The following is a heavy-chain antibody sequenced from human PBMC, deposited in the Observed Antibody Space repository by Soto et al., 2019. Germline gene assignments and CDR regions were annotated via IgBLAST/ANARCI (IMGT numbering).Heavy chain of an antibody. J-gene: IGHJ6*02. V-gene: IGHV4-34*02. CDR3: SEGRGGSGNIITTNYYYGLDV. Sequence: QVQLQQWGAGLLKPSETLSLTCAVYGGSFSGYYRSWIRQPPGKGLEWIGEINHSGSTNYNPSLKGRVNKSGETAQNQVSPGPASCTAAENGGFYWSEGRGGSGNIITTNYYYGLDVWGQGTTVTVSS. CDR1: GGSFSGYY. CDR2: INHSGST. D-gene: IGHD3-10*01.